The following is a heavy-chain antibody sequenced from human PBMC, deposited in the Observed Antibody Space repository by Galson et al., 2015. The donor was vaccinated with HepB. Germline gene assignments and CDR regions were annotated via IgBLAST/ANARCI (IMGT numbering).Heavy chain of an antibody. CDR3: ARHGNGITIFGVVSPDY. V-gene: IGHV5-10-1*01. D-gene: IGHD3-3*01. CDR1: GYSFTSYW. CDR2: IDPSDSYT. J-gene: IGHJ4*02. Sequence: QSGAEVKKPGESLRISCKGSGYSFTSYWISWVRQMPGKGLEWMGRIDPSDSYTNYSPSFQGHVTISADKSISTAYLQWSSLKASDTAMYYCARHGNGITIFGVVSPDYWGQGTLVTVSS.